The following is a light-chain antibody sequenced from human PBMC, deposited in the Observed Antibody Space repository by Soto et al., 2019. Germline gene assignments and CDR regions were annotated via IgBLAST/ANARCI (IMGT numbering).Light chain of an antibody. CDR3: QQSYSTPLT. CDR1: QSISSY. Sequence: MTQSPSALSASGGGRVTITCRASQSISSYLNWYQQKPGKAPKLLIYAASSLQSGVPSRFSGSGSGTDFTLTISSLQPEDFATYYCQQSYSTPLTFGGGTKVDIK. J-gene: IGKJ4*01. V-gene: IGKV1-39*01. CDR2: AAS.